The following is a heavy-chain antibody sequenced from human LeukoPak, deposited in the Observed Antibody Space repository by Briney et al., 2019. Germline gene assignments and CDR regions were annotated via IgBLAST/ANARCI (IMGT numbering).Heavy chain of an antibody. CDR3: AREPPAMSNYYYYGMDV. D-gene: IGHD2-2*01. CDR2: INSDESST. V-gene: IGHV3-74*01. CDR1: GFTFSSYW. Sequence: GRSLRLSCAASGFTFSSYWMHWVSQAARKGLVWVSRINSDESSTSYADSVKGRFTISRDNAKNTLYLQMNSLRAEDTAVYYCAREPPAMSNYYYYGMDVWGQGTTVTVSS. J-gene: IGHJ6*02.